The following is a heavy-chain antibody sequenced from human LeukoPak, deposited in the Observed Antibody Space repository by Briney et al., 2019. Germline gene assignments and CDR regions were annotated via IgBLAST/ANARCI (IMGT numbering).Heavy chain of an antibody. D-gene: IGHD6-13*01. CDR3: ARHEWQQLVKFDY. CDR2: IYYSGSA. J-gene: IGHJ4*02. V-gene: IGHV4-39*01. CDR1: GGSISSSSYY. Sequence: SETLSLTCTVSGGSISSSSYYWGWIRQPPGKGLEWIGTIYYSGSAHYNPSLKRRVTTSVDTSKDQFSLKLTSVTAADTAVYYCARHEWQQLVKFDYWGQGALVTVSS.